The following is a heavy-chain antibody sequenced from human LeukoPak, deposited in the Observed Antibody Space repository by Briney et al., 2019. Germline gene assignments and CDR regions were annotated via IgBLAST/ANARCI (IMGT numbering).Heavy chain of an antibody. CDR2: IKQDGSEK. V-gene: IGHV3-7*04. CDR1: GFTFSSYW. Sequence: GGSLRLSCAASGFTFSSYWMSWVRQAPGKGLEWVANIKQDGSEKYYVDSVKGRFTISRDSAKNSLYLQMNSLRAEDTAVYFCARSRDGYNSHMFDYWGQGTLVTVSS. CDR3: ARSRDGYNSHMFDY. D-gene: IGHD5-24*01. J-gene: IGHJ4*02.